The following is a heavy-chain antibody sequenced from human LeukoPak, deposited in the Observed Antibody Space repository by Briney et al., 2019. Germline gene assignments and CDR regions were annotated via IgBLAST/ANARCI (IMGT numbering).Heavy chain of an antibody. Sequence: GGSLRLSCAASGFTFSSYGMHWVRQAPGKGLEWVAVISYDGSNKYYADSVKGRFTISRDNSKNTLYLQMNSLRAEDTAVYYCAKFGEYLHWGQGTMVTVSS. J-gene: IGHJ3*01. CDR3: AKFGEYLH. D-gene: IGHD3-10*01. CDR1: GFTFSSYG. CDR2: ISYDGSNK. V-gene: IGHV3-30*18.